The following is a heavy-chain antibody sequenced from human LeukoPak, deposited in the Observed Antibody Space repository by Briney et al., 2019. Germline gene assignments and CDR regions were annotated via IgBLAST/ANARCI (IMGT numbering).Heavy chain of an antibody. Sequence: GGSLRLSCAASGFTFSDYGMHWVRQAPGKGLEWVAGIWDDGSNKYYAAFVKGRSPICSDNSKKTLLLQMNRLSAEDAAVYYGMRGDDAAGDWGQGTLVTVSS. CDR3: MRGDDAAGD. CDR2: IWDDGSNK. CDR1: GFTFSDYG. D-gene: IGHD1-1*01. V-gene: IGHV3-33*01. J-gene: IGHJ4*02.